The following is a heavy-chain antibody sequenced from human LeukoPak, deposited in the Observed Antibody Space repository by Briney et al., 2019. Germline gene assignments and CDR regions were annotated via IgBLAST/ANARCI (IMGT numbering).Heavy chain of an antibody. CDR3: ARDVFSTAGAYDY. CDR2: IKQDGSEK. Sequence: GGSLRLSCAASGFTFSTYWMSWVRQAPGNGLEWVANIKQDGSEKYYVDSLKGRFTISRDNAKNSLYLHMNSLRAEDTAVYYCARDVFSTAGAYDYWGQGTLVTVSS. J-gene: IGHJ4*02. D-gene: IGHD1-26*01. CDR1: GFTFSTYW. V-gene: IGHV3-7*01.